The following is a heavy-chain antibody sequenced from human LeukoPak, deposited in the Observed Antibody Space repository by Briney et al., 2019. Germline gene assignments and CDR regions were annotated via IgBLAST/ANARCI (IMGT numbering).Heavy chain of an antibody. V-gene: IGHV1-46*01. J-gene: IGHJ4*02. Sequence: GASVKVSCKASGYRFSTYAMNWVRQAPGQGLEWMGIIYPGGGSTSYAQKFQGSVTMTRDMSTSTVYMELSSLRSEDTAVYYCARDNDFDYWGQGTLVTVSS. D-gene: IGHD2-8*01. CDR3: ARDNDFDY. CDR2: IYPGGGST. CDR1: GYRFSTYA.